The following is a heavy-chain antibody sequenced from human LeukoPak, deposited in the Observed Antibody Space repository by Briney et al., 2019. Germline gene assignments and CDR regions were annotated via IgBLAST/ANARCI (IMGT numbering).Heavy chain of an antibody. CDR3: SRVGSSGWPNYFDS. CDR1: GCTFSSYD. J-gene: IGHJ4*02. Sequence: GGSLRLSCAASGCTFSSYDMHWARQATRKGLEWLSVIGTSGDTYYAGSVKGRFTISRENAKNSLYLQMNSLAAGDTAVYFCSRVGSSGWPNYFDSWGQGTLVTVSS. CDR2: IGTSGDT. D-gene: IGHD6-19*01. V-gene: IGHV3-13*04.